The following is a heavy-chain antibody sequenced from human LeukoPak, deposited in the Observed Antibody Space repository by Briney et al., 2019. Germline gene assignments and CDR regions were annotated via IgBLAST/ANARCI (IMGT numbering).Heavy chain of an antibody. CDR1: GGTFSSYA. D-gene: IGHD3-3*01. V-gene: IGHV1-69*05. CDR2: IIPIFGTA. Sequence: SVKVSCKASGGTFSSYAISWVRQAPGQGLEWMGGIIPIFGTANYAQKFQGRVTMTTDTSTSTAYMELRSLRSDDTAVYYCARADYDFWSGYYTPYFDYWGQGTLVTVSS. J-gene: IGHJ4*02. CDR3: ARADYDFWSGYYTPYFDY.